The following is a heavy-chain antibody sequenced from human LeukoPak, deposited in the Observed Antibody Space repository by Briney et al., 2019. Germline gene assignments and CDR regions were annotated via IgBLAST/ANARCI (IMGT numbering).Heavy chain of an antibody. CDR1: GGSISSSSYY. CDR3: ASASYDASGYYGFDF. Sequence: SQTLSLTCTLSGGSISSSSYYWGWVRQTPGKGLEWIGRIYYSGRPYYDPSLKSRVTISVDTSKNHFSLKLSSVTAADTAVYYCASASYDASGYYGFDFWGQGTLVTVSS. D-gene: IGHD3-22*01. CDR2: IYYSGRP. V-gene: IGHV4-39*02. J-gene: IGHJ4*02.